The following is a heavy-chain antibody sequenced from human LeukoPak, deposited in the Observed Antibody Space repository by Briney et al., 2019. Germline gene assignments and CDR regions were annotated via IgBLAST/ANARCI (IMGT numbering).Heavy chain of an antibody. CDR3: ARDVGRGGDCSSTSCYEY. CDR1: GFTFSSYS. J-gene: IGHJ4*02. Sequence: GGSLRLSCAASGFTFSSYSMNWVRQAPGKGLEWVSSISSSSSYIYYADSVKGRFTISRDNAKNSLYLQMNSLRAEDTAVYYCARDVGRGGDCSSTSCYEYWGQGTLVTVSS. D-gene: IGHD2-2*01. V-gene: IGHV3-21*01. CDR2: ISSSSSYI.